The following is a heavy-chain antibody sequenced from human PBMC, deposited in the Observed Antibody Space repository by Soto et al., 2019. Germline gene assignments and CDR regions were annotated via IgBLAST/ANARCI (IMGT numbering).Heavy chain of an antibody. CDR1: GFTVSRNY. CDR3: ARQFGVDGASWFDP. CDR2: IYSGGST. Sequence: EVQLVESGGGLVQPGGSLRLSCAASGFTVSRNYMSWVRQAPGKGLEWVSVIYSGGSTYYADSVKGRFTISRDNSKNTVYLQMNSLTAEDAAVYYCARQFGVDGASWFDPWGQGTLVTVSS. V-gene: IGHV3-66*04. J-gene: IGHJ5*02. D-gene: IGHD3-3*01.